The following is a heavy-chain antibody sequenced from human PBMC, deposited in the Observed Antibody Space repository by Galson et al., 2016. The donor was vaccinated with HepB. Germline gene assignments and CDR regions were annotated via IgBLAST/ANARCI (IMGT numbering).Heavy chain of an antibody. D-gene: IGHD1-14*01. V-gene: IGHV1-3*04. CDR2: INTGNGNT. CDR3: AKDLPGALRAFDV. J-gene: IGHJ3*01. CDR1: GYNFVYRT. Sequence: SVKVSCKASGYNFVYRTLNWVRQAPGQRLAWIGWINTGNGNTRYSQRFQGRVTITRDTSATTAYMELSGLKSEDTAIYYCAKDLPGALRAFDVWGQGTMVIVSS.